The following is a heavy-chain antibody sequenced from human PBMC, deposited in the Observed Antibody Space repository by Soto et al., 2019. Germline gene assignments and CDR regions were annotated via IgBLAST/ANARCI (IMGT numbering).Heavy chain of an antibody. CDR2: IYYSGST. D-gene: IGHD3-22*01. V-gene: IGHV4-59*08. Sequence: SETLSLTCTVSGGSISSYYWSWIRQPPGKGLEWIGYIYYSGSTNYNPSLKSRVTISVDTSTNQFSLKLSSVTAADTAVYYCARLEDSSGYYYVYWGQGTLVTVSS. CDR3: ARLEDSSGYYYVY. CDR1: GGSISSYY. J-gene: IGHJ4*02.